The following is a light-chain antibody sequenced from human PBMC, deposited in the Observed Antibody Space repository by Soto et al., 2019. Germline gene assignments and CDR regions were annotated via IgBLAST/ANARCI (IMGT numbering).Light chain of an antibody. V-gene: IGLV4-69*01. J-gene: IGLJ2*01. CDR3: QTWGTGIQV. Sequence: QSVLTQSPSASASLGASVKLTCTLSSGHSSYAIAWHQQRPEKGTRYLMKLNSDGSHSKGDGITDRFSGSSSGAERYLTISSLQSEDEADYYCQTWGTGIQVFGGGTKLTVL. CDR1: SGHSSYA. CDR2: LNSDGSH.